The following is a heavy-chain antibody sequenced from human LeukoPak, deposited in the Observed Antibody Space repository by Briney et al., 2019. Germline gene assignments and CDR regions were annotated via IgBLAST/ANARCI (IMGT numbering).Heavy chain of an antibody. Sequence: GGSLRLSCAASGFTFSSYSMNWVRQAPGKGLEWVSYTSSSSTIYYADSVEGRFIISRDNAKNSLFLQMNSLRAEDTAVYYCARGDSWNSYYYYYMDVWGKGTSVTVSS. J-gene: IGHJ6*03. CDR3: ARGDSWNSYYYYYMDV. V-gene: IGHV3-48*04. CDR1: GFTFSSYS. CDR2: TSSSSTI. D-gene: IGHD1-7*01.